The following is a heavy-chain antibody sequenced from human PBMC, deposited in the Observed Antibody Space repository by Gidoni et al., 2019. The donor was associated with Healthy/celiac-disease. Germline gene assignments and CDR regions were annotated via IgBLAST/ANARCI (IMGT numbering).Heavy chain of an antibody. CDR1: GGSFSGYY. D-gene: IGHD5-12*01. Sequence: QVQLQQWGAGLLKPSETLSLTCAVYGGSFSGYYWSWIRQPPGKGLEWIGEINHSGSTNYNPSLKSRVTISVDTSKNQFSLKLSSVTAADTAVYYCARGRGSIYMDVWGKGTTVTVSS. J-gene: IGHJ6*03. CDR3: ARGRGSIYMDV. V-gene: IGHV4-34*01. CDR2: INHSGST.